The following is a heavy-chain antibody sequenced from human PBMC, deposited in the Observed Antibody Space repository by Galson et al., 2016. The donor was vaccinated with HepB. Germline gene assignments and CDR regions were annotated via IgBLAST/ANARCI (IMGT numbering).Heavy chain of an antibody. V-gene: IGHV3-23*01. Sequence: SLRLSCAASGFTFSSYAMSWVRQAPGKGLEWVSVICGSGDPTYYAVPVRGRFTISRDNSKNTLYLQMDSLRADDTAVYYCAKGKSASCYDGLDVWGKGTTVTVSS. J-gene: IGHJ6*04. CDR3: AKGKSASCYDGLDV. CDR2: ICGSGDPT. CDR1: GFTFSSYA. D-gene: IGHD2-2*01.